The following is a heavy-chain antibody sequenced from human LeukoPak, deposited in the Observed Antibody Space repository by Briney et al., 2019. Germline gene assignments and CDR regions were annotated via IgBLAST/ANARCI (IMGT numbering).Heavy chain of an antibody. CDR3: ARGFGAFDI. CDR2: IYYSGST. CDR1: GGSISSSSYY. V-gene: IGHV4-39*07. D-gene: IGHD3-10*01. J-gene: IGHJ3*02. Sequence: PSETLSLTCTVSGGSISSSSYYWGWVRQPPGKGREWIGSIYYSGSTYYNPSLKSRVTISVDTSKNQFSLKLSSVPASDTAVYYCARGFGAFDIWGQGTMVTVSS.